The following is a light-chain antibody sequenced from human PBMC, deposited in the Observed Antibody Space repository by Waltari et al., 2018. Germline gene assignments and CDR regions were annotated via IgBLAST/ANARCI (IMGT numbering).Light chain of an antibody. CDR3: QQGRAFPPT. V-gene: IGKV1-12*01. J-gene: IGKJ3*01. Sequence: EIQMTQSPSSVSASSGARVTITCRAGQDISGALAWYQQKPGQAPNLLIYAVSTLQTGVPPRFSGSGSGTDFTLTIRSLQPEDLGTYYCQQGRAFPPTFGPGTNVEIK. CDR2: AVS. CDR1: QDISGA.